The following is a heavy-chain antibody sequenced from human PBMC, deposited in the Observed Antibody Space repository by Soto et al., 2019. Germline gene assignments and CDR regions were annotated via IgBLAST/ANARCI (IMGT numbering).Heavy chain of an antibody. V-gene: IGHV3-30*18. CDR3: AKERTAKAAAEFDY. CDR2: VSYDGNVK. J-gene: IGHJ4*02. CDR1: GFTFSNYG. Sequence: QVQLVESGGGVVQPGRSLRLSCAASGFTFSNYGMQWVRQAPGKGLEWVAVVSYDGNVKFYADSVKGRFTISRDNSKNTLYLQMNSLRTEDTAIYYCAKERTAKAAAEFDYCGQGTLVTVSS. D-gene: IGHD6-25*01.